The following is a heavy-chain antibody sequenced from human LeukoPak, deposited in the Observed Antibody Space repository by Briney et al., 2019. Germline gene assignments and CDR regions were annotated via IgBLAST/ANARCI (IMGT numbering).Heavy chain of an antibody. CDR3: ARDGVGYGGKKGGFDY. J-gene: IGHJ4*02. V-gene: IGHV4-4*07. CDR1: GGSISSYY. D-gene: IGHD4-23*01. CDR2: IYTSGST. Sequence: SETLSLTCTVSGGSISSYYWSWIRQPAGKGLEWIGRIYTSGSTNYNPSLKSRVTMSVDTSKNQFSQKLSSVTAADTAVYYCARDGVGYGGKKGGFDYWGQGTLVTVSS.